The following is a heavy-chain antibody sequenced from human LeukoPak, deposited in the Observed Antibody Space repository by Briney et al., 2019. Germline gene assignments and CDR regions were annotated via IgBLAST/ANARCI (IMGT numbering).Heavy chain of an antibody. CDR3: ARGKTYYYGSGSYYGRPYYYYYMDV. V-gene: IGHV4-34*01. CDR2: INHSGST. CDR1: GGSFSGYY. J-gene: IGHJ6*03. Sequence: SETLSLTCAVYGGSFSGYYWSWIRQPPGKGLEWIGEINHSGSTNYNPSLKSRVTISVDTSKNQFSLKLSSVTAADTAVYYCARGKTYYYGSGSYYGRPYYYYYMDVWGKGTTVTVSS. D-gene: IGHD3-10*01.